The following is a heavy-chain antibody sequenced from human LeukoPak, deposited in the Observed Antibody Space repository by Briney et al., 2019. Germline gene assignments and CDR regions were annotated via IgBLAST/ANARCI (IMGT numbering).Heavy chain of an antibody. CDR1: GDSVSSNSAA. CDR2: TYYRSKWYN. CDR3: ARDPYGSGILDY. Sequence: SQTLSLTFAISGDSVSSNSAAWNWIRQSPSRGLEWLGRTYYRSKWYNDYAVSVRGRITINPDTSKNQISLQLNSVTPEDTAVHYCARDPYGSGILDYWGQGTLVTVSS. V-gene: IGHV6-1*01. J-gene: IGHJ4*02. D-gene: IGHD3-10*01.